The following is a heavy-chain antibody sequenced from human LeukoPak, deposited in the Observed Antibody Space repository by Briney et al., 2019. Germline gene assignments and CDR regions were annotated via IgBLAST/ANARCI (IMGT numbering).Heavy chain of an antibody. J-gene: IGHJ4*02. Sequence: GGSLRLSCAASGFTISSNYMSWVRQAPGKGLEWVSVIYSGGSTYYADSVKGRFTISRHNSKNTLYLQMNSLRAEDTAVYYCARGGYPTVTTDWGQGTLVTVSS. CDR2: IYSGGST. CDR3: ARGGYPTVTTD. V-gene: IGHV3-53*04. D-gene: IGHD4-17*01. CDR1: GFTISSNY.